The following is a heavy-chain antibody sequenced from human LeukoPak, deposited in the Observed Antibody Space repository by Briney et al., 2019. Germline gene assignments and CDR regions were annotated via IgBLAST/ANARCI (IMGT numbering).Heavy chain of an antibody. D-gene: IGHD2-2*01. J-gene: IGHJ4*02. Sequence: GGSLRLSCAASGFTFSSYWMHWVRQDPGKGLVWVSRINYDETTTTYADSVKGRFTISRDNAKNTPYLQMNSLRAEDTAVYYCVRSHQGGFDYWGQGTLVTVSS. CDR2: INYDETTT. CDR1: GFTFSSYW. CDR3: VRSHQGGFDY. V-gene: IGHV3-74*01.